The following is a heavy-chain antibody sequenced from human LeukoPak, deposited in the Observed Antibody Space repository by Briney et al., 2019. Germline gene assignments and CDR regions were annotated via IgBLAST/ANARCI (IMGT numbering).Heavy chain of an antibody. J-gene: IGHJ6*02. Sequence: SETLSLTCTVSGGSISSYYWSWIRQPPGKGLEWIGYIYYSGSTNCNPSLKSRVTISVDTSKNQFSLKLSSVTAADTAVYYCATATGYYDFWSGYYTGGFYYYYGMDVWGQGTTVTVSS. CDR2: IYYSGST. CDR1: GGSISSYY. D-gene: IGHD3-3*01. CDR3: ATATGYYDFWSGYYTGGFYYYYGMDV. V-gene: IGHV4-59*08.